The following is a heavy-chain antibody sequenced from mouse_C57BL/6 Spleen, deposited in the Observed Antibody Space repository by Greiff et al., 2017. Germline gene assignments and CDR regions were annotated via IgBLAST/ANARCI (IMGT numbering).Heavy chain of an antibody. V-gene: IGHV2-2*01. Sequence: VQLQQSGPGLVQPSQSLSITCTVSGFSLTSYGVHWVRQSPGKGLEWLGVIWSGGSTDYNAAFISRLSLSKDNSKSQVFFKMNSLQADDTAIYYCARKDHAMDYWGQGTSVTVSS. CDR3: ARKDHAMDY. CDR1: GFSLTSYG. CDR2: IWSGGST. J-gene: IGHJ4*01.